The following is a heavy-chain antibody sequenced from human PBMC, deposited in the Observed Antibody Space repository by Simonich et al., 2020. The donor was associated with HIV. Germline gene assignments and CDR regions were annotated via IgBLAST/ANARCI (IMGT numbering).Heavy chain of an antibody. Sequence: QITLKESGPTLVKPTQTLTLTCTFSGFSLSPRGVGVGWIRQPPGKAREWLELINWDDDKRYSPSLKRRLIISKDTSKNQVVLTMTNMDPVDTATYYCTHWRITGNFDVWGPGTMVTVSS. CDR2: INWDDDK. J-gene: IGHJ3*01. CDR3: THWRITGNFDV. D-gene: IGHD2-8*02. V-gene: IGHV2-5*02. CDR1: GFSLSPRGVG.